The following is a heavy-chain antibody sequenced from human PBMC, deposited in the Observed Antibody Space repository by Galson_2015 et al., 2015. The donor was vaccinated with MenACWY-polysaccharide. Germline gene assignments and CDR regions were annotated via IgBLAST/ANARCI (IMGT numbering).Heavy chain of an antibody. CDR3: AGIPAAETSFGWFDP. CDR2: IYYNGRG. CDR1: GASISSGSHY. V-gene: IGHV4-31*11. D-gene: IGHD2/OR15-2a*01. J-gene: IGHJ5*02. Sequence: TLSLTCAVSGASISSGSHYWSWFRQYPGKSLEWIAYIYYNGRGSYNPSLRSRVTKSVDMSKNQFSLNLNSVTAADTAVYFCAGIPAAETSFGWFDPWGQGTLVTVS.